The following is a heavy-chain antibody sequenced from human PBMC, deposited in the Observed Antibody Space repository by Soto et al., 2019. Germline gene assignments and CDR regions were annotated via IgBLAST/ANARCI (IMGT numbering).Heavy chain of an antibody. D-gene: IGHD2-15*01. CDR1: GYTFTSYG. CDR3: ARLVVTYCSGGSCYSGNWFDP. V-gene: IGHV1-18*01. CDR2: ISAYNGNT. J-gene: IGHJ5*02. Sequence: GASVKVSCKASGYTFTSYGISWVRQAPGQGLEWMGWISAYNGNTNYAQKLQGRVTMTTDTSTSTAYMELRSLRSDDTAVYYCARLVVTYCSGGSCYSGNWFDPWGQGTLVTVSS.